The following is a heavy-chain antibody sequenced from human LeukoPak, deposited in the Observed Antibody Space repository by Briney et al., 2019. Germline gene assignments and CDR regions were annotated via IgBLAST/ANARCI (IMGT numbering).Heavy chain of an antibody. D-gene: IGHD6-13*01. J-gene: IGHJ6*02. V-gene: IGHV3-30-3*01. CDR2: ISYDGSNK. CDR3: ARDLAAAGTSYYYGMDV. CDR1: GFTFSSYA. Sequence: GGSLRLSCAASGFTFSSYAMHWVRQAPGKGLEWVAVISYDGSNKYYADSVKGRFTISRDNSKDTLYLQMNSLRAEDTAVYYCARDLAAAGTSYYYGMDVWGQGTTVTVSS.